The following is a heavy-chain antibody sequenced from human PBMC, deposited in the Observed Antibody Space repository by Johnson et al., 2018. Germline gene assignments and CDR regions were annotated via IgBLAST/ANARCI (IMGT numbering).Heavy chain of an antibody. CDR1: GFTFRSYA. Sequence: VQLVQSGGGLVQPGGSLRLSCAASGFTFRSYAMGWVRQAPGKGLEWVSAMSGSGGSTYYADSAKGRFTISRDNSKNTLYVQMNSLRAEGTAVYYCGKPSPRGRGGGDGMEVWGQGTPVTGSS. D-gene: IGHD3-10*01. J-gene: IGHJ6*02. CDR3: GKPSPRGRGGGDGMEV. CDR2: MSGSGGST. V-gene: IGHV3-23*04.